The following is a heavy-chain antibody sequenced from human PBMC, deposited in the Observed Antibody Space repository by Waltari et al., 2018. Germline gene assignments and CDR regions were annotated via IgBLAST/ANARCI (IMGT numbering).Heavy chain of an antibody. Sequence: QVQLRESGPGLVQLSGTLSLTCDISSPSIRSTRCWSWVRQLPGQGLEWIGQVQHSGNPISSPSLERLVTISEDTSQHQFYLKLYAVTAADTAIYYCASDRGVGLYLDSWGQGILVTVSS. D-gene: IGHD2-8*02. V-gene: IGHV4-4*02. CDR1: SPSIRSTRC. J-gene: IGHJ4*02. CDR3: ASDRGVGLYLDS. CDR2: VQHSGNP.